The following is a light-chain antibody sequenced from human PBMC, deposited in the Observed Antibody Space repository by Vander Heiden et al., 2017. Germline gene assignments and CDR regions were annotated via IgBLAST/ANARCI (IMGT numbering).Light chain of an antibody. V-gene: IGKV1-39*01. J-gene: IGKJ4*01. CDR2: AAS. CDR1: QSISSY. Sequence: IQMTQSPSSLSASVGDRVTITCRASQSISSYLNWYQQKPGKAPKHLIYAASSLQSGVPSRVSGSGSGTDFTLTISSLQPEDFATYYCQQSYSTPLTFGRGTKVEIK. CDR3: QQSYSTPLT.